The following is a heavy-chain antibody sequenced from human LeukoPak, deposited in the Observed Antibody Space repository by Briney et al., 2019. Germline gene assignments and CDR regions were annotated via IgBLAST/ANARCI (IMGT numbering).Heavy chain of an antibody. D-gene: IGHD4-17*01. V-gene: IGHV1-2*02. CDR1: GYTFTGYY. J-gene: IGHJ4*02. Sequence: ASVKVSCKASGYTFTGYYMHWVRQAPGQGLEWMGWINPNSGGTNYAQKFQGRVTMIRDTSISTAYMELSRLRSDDTAVYYCARFVGYGDYYADYWGQGTLVTVSS. CDR3: ARFVGYGDYYADY. CDR2: INPNSGGT.